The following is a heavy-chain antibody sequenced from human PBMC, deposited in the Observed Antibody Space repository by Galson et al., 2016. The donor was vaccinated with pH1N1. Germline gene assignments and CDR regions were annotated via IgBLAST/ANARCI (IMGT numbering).Heavy chain of an antibody. CDR1: GYTFTIYG. CDR2: ISPYSGNT. V-gene: IGHV1-18*01. CDR3: ARALRPVSILSEAFDI. Sequence: SVKVSCKASGYTFTIYGISWVRQAPGQGLEWMGWISPYSGNTKYAQKVQGRVTMTTEKSTGTSYMELRSLTSDDTAVYFCARALRPVSILSEAFDIWGQGTMVTVSS. J-gene: IGHJ3*02. D-gene: IGHD2/OR15-2a*01.